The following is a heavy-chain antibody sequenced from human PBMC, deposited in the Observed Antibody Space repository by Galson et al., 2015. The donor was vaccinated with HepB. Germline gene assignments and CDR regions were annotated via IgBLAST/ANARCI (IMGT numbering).Heavy chain of an antibody. V-gene: IGHV3-66*02. J-gene: IGHJ4*02. CDR3: ARVGDSGSYSVDY. D-gene: IGHD1-26*01. CDR2: IYSGGST. Sequence: SLRLSCAASGFTVSSNYMSWVRQAPGKGLEWVSVIYSGGSTYYADSVKGRFTISRDNSKNTLYLQMNSLRAEDTAVYYCARVGDSGSYSVDYWGQGTLVTVSS. CDR1: GFTVSSNY.